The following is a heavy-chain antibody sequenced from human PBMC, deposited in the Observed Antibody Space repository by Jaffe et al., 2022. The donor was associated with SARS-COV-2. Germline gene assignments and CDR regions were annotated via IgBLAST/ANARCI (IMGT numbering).Heavy chain of an antibody. CDR1: GFTFSNYD. CDR3: AKLVAATGTVD. J-gene: IGHJ4*02. V-gene: IGHV3-23*01. Sequence: EVQLLESGGGLVQPGGSLRLSCAASGFTFSNYDMTWVRQAPGKGLEWVSSVTTSGSSTYYADSVKGRFTISRDNSNNTLYLLMDSLRAEDTAVYYCAKLVAATGTVDWGQGTLVTVSS. CDR2: VTTSGSST. D-gene: IGHD1-1*01.